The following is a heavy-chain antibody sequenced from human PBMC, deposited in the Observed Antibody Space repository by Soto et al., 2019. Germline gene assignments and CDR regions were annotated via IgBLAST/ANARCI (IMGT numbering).Heavy chain of an antibody. J-gene: IGHJ6*02. Sequence: QIQLVESGGGVVQPGRSLRLSCTASGFTFNSYGFNWVRQAPGKGLEWVAVIWYDGNTKYYADSVKGRFTISRDNLRSPVYLQMNSLTAEATAVYYCARPLVAPVAGPYYYGMDVWGQGTTVTVSS. CDR2: IWYDGNTK. V-gene: IGHV3-33*01. D-gene: IGHD6-19*01. CDR3: ARPLVAPVAGPYYYGMDV. CDR1: GFTFNSYG.